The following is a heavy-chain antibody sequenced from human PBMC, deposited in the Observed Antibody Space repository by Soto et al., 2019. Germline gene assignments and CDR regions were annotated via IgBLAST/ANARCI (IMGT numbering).Heavy chain of an antibody. CDR3: ARAGY. V-gene: IGHV3-7*01. Sequence: HLVESGGSLVRPGGSLTLSCAASGFAFSNYWMSWVRLAPGKGPEWVANIQPDGSQKYYVDSVKGRFTISRDNAKNSLSLQMNSLRVEDTAVYYCARAGYWGQRALVTVSS. J-gene: IGHJ4*02. CDR2: IQPDGSQK. CDR1: GFAFSNYW.